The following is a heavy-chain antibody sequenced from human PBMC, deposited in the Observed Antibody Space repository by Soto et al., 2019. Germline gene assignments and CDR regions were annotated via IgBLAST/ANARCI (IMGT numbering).Heavy chain of an antibody. CDR3: ARDLVVVVPAAIRYYYGMDV. CDR1: GGTFSSYA. D-gene: IGHD2-2*02. J-gene: IGHJ6*02. Sequence: SVKVSCKASGGTFSSYAISWVRQAPGQGLEWMGGIIPIFGTANYAQKFQGRVTITADESTSTAYMELSSLRSEDTAVYYCARDLVVVVPAAIRYYYGMDVWGQGTTVTVSS. V-gene: IGHV1-69*13. CDR2: IIPIFGTA.